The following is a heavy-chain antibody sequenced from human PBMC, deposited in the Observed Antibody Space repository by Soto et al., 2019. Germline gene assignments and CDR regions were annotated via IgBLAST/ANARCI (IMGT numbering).Heavy chain of an antibody. Sequence: GGSLRLSCAASGFTFSDYYMSWIRQAPGKGLEWVSYISSSGSTIYYADSVKGRFTISRDNAKNSLYLQMNSLRAEDTAVYYCARSEKTFDFWSGYARYFDYWGQGTLVTVSS. CDR3: ARSEKTFDFWSGYARYFDY. D-gene: IGHD3-3*01. J-gene: IGHJ4*02. CDR1: GFTFSDYY. V-gene: IGHV3-11*01. CDR2: ISSSGSTI.